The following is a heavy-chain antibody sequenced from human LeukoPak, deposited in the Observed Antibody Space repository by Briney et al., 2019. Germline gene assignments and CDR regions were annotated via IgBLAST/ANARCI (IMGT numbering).Heavy chain of an antibody. CDR2: IKNKHEGGTT. CDR1: GFSFSEKY. D-gene: IGHD4-17*01. CDR3: CFGDYGDF. J-gene: IGHJ4*02. Sequence: GGSLRVSCAASGFSFSEKYMCWVRQAPGKGLEWIGRIKNKHEGGTTHYAPPVKGRFTISRDDSRNTLYLQMNNMNTEDTAVYYCCFGDYGDFWGQGTLVTVSS. V-gene: IGHV3-15*05.